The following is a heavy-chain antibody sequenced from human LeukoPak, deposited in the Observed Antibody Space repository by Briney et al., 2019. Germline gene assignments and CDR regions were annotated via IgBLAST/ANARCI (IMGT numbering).Heavy chain of an antibody. CDR3: ARDPRDPYYYDSSSIIGGDY. J-gene: IGHJ4*02. V-gene: IGHV4-30-4*08. CDR1: GGSISSGDYY. Sequence: PSQTLSLTCTVSGGSISSGDYYWSWTRQPPGKGLEWIGYIYYSGSTYYNPSLKSRVTISVNTSKNQFSLKLSSVTAADTAVYYCARDPRDPYYYDSSSIIGGDYWGQGTLVTVSS. CDR2: IYYSGST. D-gene: IGHD3-22*01.